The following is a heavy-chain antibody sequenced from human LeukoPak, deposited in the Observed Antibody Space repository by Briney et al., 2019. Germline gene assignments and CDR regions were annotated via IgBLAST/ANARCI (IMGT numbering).Heavy chain of an antibody. CDR3: ATGPTMVRGVITWFDP. D-gene: IGHD3-10*01. CDR2: ISGSGGNT. CDR1: GFTFSSYA. Sequence: GGSLRLSCAASGFTFSSYAMSWARQAPGKGLEWVAAISGSGGNTYYADSVKGRFTISRDNAKNTLYLQMNSLRAEDTAVYYCATGPTMVRGVITWFDPWGQGTLVTVSS. V-gene: IGHV3-23*01. J-gene: IGHJ5*02.